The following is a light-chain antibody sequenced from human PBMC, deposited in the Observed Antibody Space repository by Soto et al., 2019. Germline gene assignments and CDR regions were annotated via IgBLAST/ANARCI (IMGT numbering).Light chain of an antibody. CDR2: DAS. V-gene: IGKV1-33*01. J-gene: IGKJ5*01. CDR1: QGISIY. CDR3: QQHDDFPT. Sequence: DIQMTQSPSSLSASVGDRVSITCRASQGISIYLNWFQQKPGKAPQLLIYDASNLQTGAPSRFSGSGSGTDFTLIISSVQPEDVATYYGQQHDDFPTFGQGTRLEI.